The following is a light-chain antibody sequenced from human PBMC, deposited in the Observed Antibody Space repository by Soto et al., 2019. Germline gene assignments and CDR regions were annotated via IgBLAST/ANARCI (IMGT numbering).Light chain of an antibody. CDR3: QQYYSYPWT. V-gene: IGKV1-5*01. J-gene: IGKJ1*01. Sequence: DIQMTQSPSTLPASVGDRVTITCRASQSISNWLAWYQQKPGKAPSLLIFDASTLQSGVPSRFSGSGSGTDFTLTISCLQSEDFATYYCQQYYSYPWTFGQGTKVDIK. CDR2: DAS. CDR1: QSISNW.